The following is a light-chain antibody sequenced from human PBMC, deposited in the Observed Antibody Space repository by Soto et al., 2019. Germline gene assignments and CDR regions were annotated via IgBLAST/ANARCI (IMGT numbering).Light chain of an antibody. V-gene: IGKV3-20*01. J-gene: IGKJ1*01. CDR1: QSVRSSY. CDR2: GVS. Sequence: EIALTQSPGTLSLSPGERATLSCRASQSVRSSYLAWYQQKLGQAPRLLIYGVSNRATGIPDRFSGSGSGTDFTLTISRLESEDFAVYYCQQYGTSPRTFGQGTKVEIK. CDR3: QQYGTSPRT.